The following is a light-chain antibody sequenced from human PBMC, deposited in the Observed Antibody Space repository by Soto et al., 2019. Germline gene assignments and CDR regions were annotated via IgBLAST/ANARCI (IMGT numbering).Light chain of an antibody. V-gene: IGKV3-20*01. CDR2: GAS. J-gene: IGKJ4*01. CDR3: QQYGSSRLT. Sequence: EIALTQSPGTLSLSPGERATLSCRASQSVSSSYLAWYQQKPGQAPRLLIYGASSRATGIPDRFSGSGSGTDFTLTISRLEPEDFAVYYCQQYGSSRLTFGGGTKVDNK. CDR1: QSVSSSY.